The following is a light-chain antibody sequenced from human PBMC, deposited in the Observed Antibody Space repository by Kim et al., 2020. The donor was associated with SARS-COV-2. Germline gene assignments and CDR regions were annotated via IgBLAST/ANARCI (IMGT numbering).Light chain of an antibody. V-gene: IGKV1-13*02. CDR1: QSVSSA. CDR2: DVS. J-gene: IGKJ4*01. Sequence: ASVGDRGTITCRASQSVSSALAWYQQMPGKAPKLLIYDVSHLESGVPSRFSGSGSETDFSLTISSLQPEDFSTYYCQQFKSFPLTFGGGTKV. CDR3: QQFKSFPLT.